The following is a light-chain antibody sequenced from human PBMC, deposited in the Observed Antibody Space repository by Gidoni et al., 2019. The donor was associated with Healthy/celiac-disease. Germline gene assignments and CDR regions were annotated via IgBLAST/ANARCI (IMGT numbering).Light chain of an antibody. Sequence: DIVMTQSPDSLAVSLGERATINCKSSQSVLYSSNNKNYLAWYQQKPGQPPKLLIYWASTRESGVPDRFSGSGSGTDVTLTISSLQAEDVAVYYCQQYYSTPRTFGQXTKVEIK. CDR3: QQYYSTPRT. CDR1: QSVLYSSNNKNY. V-gene: IGKV4-1*01. CDR2: WAS. J-gene: IGKJ1*01.